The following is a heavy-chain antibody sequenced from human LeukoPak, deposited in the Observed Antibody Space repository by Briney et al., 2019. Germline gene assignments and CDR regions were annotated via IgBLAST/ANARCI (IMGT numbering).Heavy chain of an antibody. CDR2: ISSSGSTI. V-gene: IGHV3-48*03. D-gene: IGHD4/OR15-4a*01. CDR1: GFTFSSYE. Sequence: GGSLRLSCAASGFTFSSYEMNWVRQAPGKGLEWVSYISSSGSTIYYADSVKGRFTISRDNAKNSLYLQMNSLRAEDTAVYYYARRAGAYSHPYDYWGQGTLVTVSS. CDR3: ARRAGAYSHPYDY. J-gene: IGHJ4*02.